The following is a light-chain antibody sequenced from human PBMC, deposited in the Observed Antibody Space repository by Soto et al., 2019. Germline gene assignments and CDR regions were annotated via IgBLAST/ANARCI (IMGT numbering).Light chain of an antibody. CDR3: QRYASSPYT. Sequence: EIVLTQSPDTLSFSPGERATLSCRASQSVASNYLAWYQQKPGQAPRLLIYGASNVAPGIPDRFSGSGSGTDFTLTISRLEPEDLAVYYCQRYASSPYTFGQGTKLEIK. V-gene: IGKV3-20*01. J-gene: IGKJ2*01. CDR2: GAS. CDR1: QSVASNY.